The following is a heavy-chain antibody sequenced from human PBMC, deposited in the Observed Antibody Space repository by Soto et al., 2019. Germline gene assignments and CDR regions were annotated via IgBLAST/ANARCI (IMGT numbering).Heavy chain of an antibody. V-gene: IGHV1-2*02. CDR3: AGGVLSGSYYNWFDP. Sequence: GGSVKGSCKTSGYTFTGYYMHWVRQAPGQGLEWMGWINPNSGGTDYAQKLQGRVTMTRDTSISTAYMELSRLRSDDTAVYYCAGGVLSGSYYNWFDPWGQGTPVTVSS. J-gene: IGHJ5*02. CDR1: GYTFTGYY. CDR2: INPNSGGT. D-gene: IGHD1-26*01.